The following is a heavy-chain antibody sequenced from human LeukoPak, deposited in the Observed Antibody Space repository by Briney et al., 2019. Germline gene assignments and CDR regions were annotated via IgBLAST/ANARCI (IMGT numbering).Heavy chain of an antibody. D-gene: IGHD6-6*01. CDR1: GYTFTSYD. CDR3: ARGLRQLVWFDP. CDR2: MNPNSGNT. V-gene: IGHV1-8*01. J-gene: IGHJ5*02. Sequence: GASVKVPCKASGYTFTSYDINWVRQATGQGLEWMGWMNPNSGNTGYAQKFQGRVTMTRNTSISTAYMELSSLRSEDTAVYYCARGLRQLVWFDPWGQGTLVTVSS.